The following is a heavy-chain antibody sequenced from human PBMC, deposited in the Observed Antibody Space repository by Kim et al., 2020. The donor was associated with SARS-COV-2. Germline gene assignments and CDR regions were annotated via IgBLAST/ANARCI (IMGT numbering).Heavy chain of an antibody. CDR2: IYSGGST. D-gene: IGHD3-22*01. CDR3: ACSYYDSSGYYWTFDY. CDR1: GFTVSSNY. Sequence: GGSLRLSCAASGFTVSSNYMSWVRQAPGKGLEWVSVIYSGGSTYHADSVKGRFTISRDNSKNTLYLQMNSLRAEDTAVYYCACSYYDSSGYYWTFDYWGQGTLVTVSS. V-gene: IGHV3-53*01. J-gene: IGHJ4*02.